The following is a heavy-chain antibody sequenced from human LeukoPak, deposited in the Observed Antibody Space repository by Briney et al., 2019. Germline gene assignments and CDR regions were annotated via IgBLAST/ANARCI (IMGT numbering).Heavy chain of an antibody. V-gene: IGHV4-4*07. CDR1: GGSISSYY. CDR3: ARDLGGYDKRTNWFDP. J-gene: IGHJ5*02. Sequence: SETLSLTCTVSGGSISSYYWSWIRQPAGKGLEWIGRIYTSGSTNYNPSLKSRVTMSVDTSKNQFSLKLSSVTAADTAVYCCARDLGGYDKRTNWFDPWGQGTLVTVSS. D-gene: IGHD5-12*01. CDR2: IYTSGST.